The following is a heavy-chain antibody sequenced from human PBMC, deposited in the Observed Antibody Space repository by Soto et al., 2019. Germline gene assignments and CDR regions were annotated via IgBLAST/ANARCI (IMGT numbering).Heavy chain of an antibody. CDR1: GFTVSSNY. Sequence: EVQLVESGGALVQPGGSLRLSCAASGFTVSSNYMNWVRQAPGKGLEWVSVIYSGGNTYYADSVRGRFTISRDDSKNTLYRQMTSLRAEDTAVYYGARDRGRHYGMDVWGQGTTVTVSS. CDR2: IYSGGNT. V-gene: IGHV3-66*01. CDR3: ARDRGRHYGMDV. J-gene: IGHJ6*02.